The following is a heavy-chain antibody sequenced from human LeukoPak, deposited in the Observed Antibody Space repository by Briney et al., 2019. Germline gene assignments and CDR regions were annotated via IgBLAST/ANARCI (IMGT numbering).Heavy chain of an antibody. D-gene: IGHD3-16*02. Sequence: PSETLSLTCAVSNYSISSGYYWGWIRQPPGKGLEWIGSIYHRGNTYSNPSLKSRVTISVDTSKNQFSLKLSSVTAADTAVYYCARIRMITFGGVIVRTYYFDYWGQGTLVIVSS. J-gene: IGHJ4*02. CDR1: NYSISSGYY. V-gene: IGHV4-38-2*01. CDR3: ARIRMITFGGVIVRTYYFDY. CDR2: IYHRGNT.